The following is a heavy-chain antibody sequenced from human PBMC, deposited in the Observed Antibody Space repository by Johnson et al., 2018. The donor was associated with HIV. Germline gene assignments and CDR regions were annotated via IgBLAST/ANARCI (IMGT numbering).Heavy chain of an antibody. J-gene: IGHJ3*02. V-gene: IGHV3-30*02. CDR1: AFTFSSYA. CDR3: AKDEQNYYGSGSYYDAFDI. CDR2: IHYDGNNK. Sequence: VQLVESGGGVVQPGGSLRLSCAASAFTFSSYAIHWVRQAPGKGLEWVAFIHYDGNNKYYADSVKGRFTISRDNSKNTLYLQMNSLRAEDTAVYYCAKDEQNYYGSGSYYDAFDIWGQGTMVTVSS. D-gene: IGHD3-10*01.